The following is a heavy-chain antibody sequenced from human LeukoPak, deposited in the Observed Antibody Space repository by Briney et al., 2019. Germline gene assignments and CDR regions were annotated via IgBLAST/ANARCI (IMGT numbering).Heavy chain of an antibody. J-gene: IGHJ6*03. Sequence: PGGSLRVSCAASGFTFSSYTMNWVRQAPGKGPEWVSSITSSSSYIYYADSVKGRFTISRDNASNSLYLQMNSLRAEDTALYYCARDGDTVLTRGYYYYMDVWGKGTTVTVSS. CDR3: ARDGDTVLTRGYYYYMDV. D-gene: IGHD4-23*01. V-gene: IGHV3-21*01. CDR1: GFTFSSYT. CDR2: ITSSSSYI.